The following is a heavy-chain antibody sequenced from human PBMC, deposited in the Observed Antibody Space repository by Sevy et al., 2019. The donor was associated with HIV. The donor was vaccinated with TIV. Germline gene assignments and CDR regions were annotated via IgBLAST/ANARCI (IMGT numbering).Heavy chain of an antibody. D-gene: IGHD4-17*01. CDR2: INHSGST. CDR3: ARATTPTTVTLYYFDY. V-gene: IGHV4-34*01. CDR1: GGSFSGYY. J-gene: IGHJ4*02. Sequence: SETLSLTCAVYGGSFSGYYWSWIRQPPGKGLEWIGEINHSGSTNYNPSLKSRVTISVDRSKNQFSLKLSSVTAADTAVYYCARATTPTTVTLYYFDYWGQGTLVTVSS.